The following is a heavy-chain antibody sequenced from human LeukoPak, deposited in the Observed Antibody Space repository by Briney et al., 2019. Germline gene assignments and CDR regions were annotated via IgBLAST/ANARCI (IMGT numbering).Heavy chain of an antibody. Sequence: ASVTVSCKASGYTFTSYGITWVRQAPGQGLEWMGWITAYNGNTNYAQKLQGRVTMTTDTSTSTAYMELRSLRSDDTAVYYCARESFAAARPGQFDYWGQGTLVTVSS. J-gene: IGHJ4*02. CDR1: GYTFTSYG. V-gene: IGHV1-18*01. D-gene: IGHD6-6*01. CDR3: ARESFAAARPGQFDY. CDR2: ITAYNGNT.